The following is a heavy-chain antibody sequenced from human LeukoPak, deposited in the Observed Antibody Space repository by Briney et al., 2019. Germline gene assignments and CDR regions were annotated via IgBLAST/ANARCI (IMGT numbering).Heavy chain of an antibody. D-gene: IGHD5-24*01. CDR2: IRFDGAKK. Sequence: QPGGSLRLSCAASGFTFSKNGMHWVRQAPGKGLSWVAFIRFDGAKKYYADSVKGRFTISRDNSKNTLYLEMNSLRTEDAAVYYCAKDRDNYWYFDYWGQGSLVTVSS. CDR1: GFTFSKNG. CDR3: AKDRDNYWYFDY. J-gene: IGHJ4*02. V-gene: IGHV3-30*02.